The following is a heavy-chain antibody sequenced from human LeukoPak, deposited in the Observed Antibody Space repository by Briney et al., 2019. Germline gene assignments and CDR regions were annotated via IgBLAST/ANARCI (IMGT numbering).Heavy chain of an antibody. CDR1: GFTFSRYS. CDR2: ISSSSSHI. J-gene: IGHJ4*02. D-gene: IGHD3-22*01. V-gene: IGHV3-21*01. CDR3: ARDLYRIVVVPHYFDY. Sequence: GGSLRLSCAASGFTFSRYSMNWVRQAPGKGLEWVSSISSSSSHIYYADSVTGRFTVSRDNAKNSLYLQMNSLRAEDTAVYYCARDLYRIVVVPHYFDYWGQGTLVTVSS.